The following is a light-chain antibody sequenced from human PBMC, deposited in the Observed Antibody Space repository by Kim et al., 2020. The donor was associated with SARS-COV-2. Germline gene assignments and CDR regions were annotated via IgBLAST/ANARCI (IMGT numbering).Light chain of an antibody. CDR2: LNSDGSH. Sequence: QLVLTHSPSASASLGASVKLTCTLSSGHSSYAIAWHQQQPEKGPRYLMKLNSDGSHSKGDGIPDRFSGSSSGAERYLTISSLQSEDEADYYCQTWGTGIHVVFGGGTQLTVL. J-gene: IGLJ2*01. V-gene: IGLV4-69*01. CDR1: SGHSSYA. CDR3: QTWGTGIHVV.